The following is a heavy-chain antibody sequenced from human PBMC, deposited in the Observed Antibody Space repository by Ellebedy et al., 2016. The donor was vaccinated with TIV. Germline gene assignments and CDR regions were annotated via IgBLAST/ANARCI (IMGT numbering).Heavy chain of an antibody. CDR1: GGSFSGYY. J-gene: IGHJ4*02. CDR3: ARGLTTVASTLLFDW. Sequence: SETLSLXCAVYGGSFSGYYWSWIRQPPGKGLEWIGEINHSGSTNYNPSLKSRVTISADTSKNQFSLKLDSVTAADTAVYYCARGLTTVASTLLFDWWGLGTLVTVSS. V-gene: IGHV4-34*01. D-gene: IGHD6-19*01. CDR2: INHSGST.